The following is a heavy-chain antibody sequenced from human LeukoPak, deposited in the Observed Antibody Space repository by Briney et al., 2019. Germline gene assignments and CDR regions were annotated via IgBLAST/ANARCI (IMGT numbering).Heavy chain of an antibody. D-gene: IGHD2-21*01. CDR1: GFTFSTYF. CDR2: IASDGSHT. J-gene: IGHJ3*02. V-gene: IGHV3-30-3*01. CDR3: ARERQDTILHSGAFDI. Sequence: GSLRLSCAASGFTFSTYFMHWVRQAPGKGLEWVADIASDGSHTFCVESVKGRFTISRDNSKNTLYLQMNSLRAEDTAVYFCARERQDTILHSGAFDIWGQGTMVTVSS.